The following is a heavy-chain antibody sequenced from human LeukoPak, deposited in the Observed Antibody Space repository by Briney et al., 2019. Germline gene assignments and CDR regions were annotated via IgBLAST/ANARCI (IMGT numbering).Heavy chain of an antibody. CDR2: ISGSGDTT. Sequence: GGSLRLSCGASGFTFSSYAMSWVRQAPGKGLEWVSVISGSGDTTYYADSVKGRFAISRDNSKNTLHLQMNSLRAEDTAVYYRAGELWIGFDVWGQGTTVTVSS. CDR3: AGELWIGFDV. D-gene: IGHD3-10*01. J-gene: IGHJ6*02. CDR1: GFTFSSYA. V-gene: IGHV3-23*01.